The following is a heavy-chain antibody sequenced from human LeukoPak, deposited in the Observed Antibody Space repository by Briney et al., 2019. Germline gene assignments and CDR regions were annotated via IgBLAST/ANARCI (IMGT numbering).Heavy chain of an antibody. V-gene: IGHV3-30*04. CDR3: VKLEYYFDSTGYLDS. Sequence: GGSLRLSCAASGFTFSSYAMHWVRQAPGKGLEWVAVISYDGSNKYYADSVKGRFTISRDNAKNSLYLQMNSLRDEDTAFYYCVKLEYYFDSTGYLDSWGQGSLVTVSS. J-gene: IGHJ4*02. CDR1: GFTFSSYA. CDR2: ISYDGSNK. D-gene: IGHD3-22*01.